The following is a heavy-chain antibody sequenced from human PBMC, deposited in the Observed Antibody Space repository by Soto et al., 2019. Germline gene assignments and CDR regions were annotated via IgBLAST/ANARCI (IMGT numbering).Heavy chain of an antibody. Sequence: VGSLRLSCAASEFNFSSYEMKWLRQAPGKGLEWVSYISSSGNTIYYADSVKGRFTISRDNAKNSLYLQMDSLRSDDTAVYYCARVDCGGDCYPLGDWFDPWGQGTLVTVSS. CDR3: ARVDCGGDCYPLGDWFDP. CDR2: ISSSGNTI. CDR1: EFNFSSYE. J-gene: IGHJ5*02. D-gene: IGHD2-21*02. V-gene: IGHV3-48*03.